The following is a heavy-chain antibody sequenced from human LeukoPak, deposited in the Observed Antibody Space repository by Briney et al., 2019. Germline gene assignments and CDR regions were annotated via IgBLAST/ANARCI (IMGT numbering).Heavy chain of an antibody. D-gene: IGHD3-16*02. CDR1: GFTFSSYW. Sequence: GGSLRLSCAASGFTFSSYWMSWVRQAPGKGLEWVANIKQDGSEKYYVDSVKGRFTISRDNAKNSLYLQMNSLRAEDTAVYYCARDLQIRYPNFDYWGQGTLVTVSS. CDR2: IKQDGSEK. J-gene: IGHJ4*02. CDR3: ARDLQIRYPNFDY. V-gene: IGHV3-7*01.